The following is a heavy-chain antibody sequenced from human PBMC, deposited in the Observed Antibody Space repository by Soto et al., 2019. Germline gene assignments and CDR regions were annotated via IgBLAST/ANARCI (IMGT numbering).Heavy chain of an antibody. CDR1: GFTFSSYA. J-gene: IGHJ4*02. Sequence: GGSLRLSCAASGFTFSSYAMHWVRQAPGKGLEWVAVISYDGSNKYYADSVKGRFTISRDNSKNTLYLQMNSLRAEDTAVYYCARERKGFDYWGQGTLVTVSS. CDR2: ISYDGSNK. V-gene: IGHV3-30-3*01. CDR3: ARERKGFDY.